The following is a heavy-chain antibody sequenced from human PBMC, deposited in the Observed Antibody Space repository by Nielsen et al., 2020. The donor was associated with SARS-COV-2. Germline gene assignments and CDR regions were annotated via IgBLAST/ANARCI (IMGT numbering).Heavy chain of an antibody. V-gene: IGHV3-11*06. J-gene: IGHJ4*02. D-gene: IGHD4-17*01. CDR1: GFTFSDYY. Sequence: GESLKISCAASGFTFSDYYMSWIRQAPGKGLEWVSYISSSSSYTNYADSVKGRFTISRDNAKNSLYLQMNSLRDEDTAVYYCARDTYGDYDYWGQGTLVTVSS. CDR3: ARDTYGDYDY. CDR2: ISSSSSYT.